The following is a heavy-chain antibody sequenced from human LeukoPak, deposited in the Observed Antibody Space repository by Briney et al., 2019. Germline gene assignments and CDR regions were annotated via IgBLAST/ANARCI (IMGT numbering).Heavy chain of an antibody. J-gene: IGHJ6*04. D-gene: IGHD3-10*01. Sequence: GGSLRLLRAASGFLFRLYDLSWARQASGRGLEYVSDHSYSGGSTHYADSIKRRFTISRDNSENTGYLQMNSLRGEEKAVYCCAIRDFYGSGSIPDFSFFYFYCGMDVGGRGNRVTVSS. CDR2: HSYSGGST. CDR3: AIRDFYGSGSIPDFSFFYFYCGMDV. V-gene: IGHV3-23*01. CDR1: GFLFRLYD.